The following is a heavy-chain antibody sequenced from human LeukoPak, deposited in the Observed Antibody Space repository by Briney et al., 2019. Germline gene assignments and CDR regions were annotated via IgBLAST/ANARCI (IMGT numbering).Heavy chain of an antibody. CDR2: INHSGST. D-gene: IGHD6-13*01. J-gene: IGHJ5*02. CDR3: ARGSHSSGWYL. V-gene: IGHV4-34*01. Sequence: SETLFLTCAVYGGSFSGYYWSWIRQPPGKGLEWIGEINHSGSTNYNPSLKSRVTISVDTSKNQFSLKLSSVTAADTAVYYCARGSHSSGWYLWGQGTLVTVSS. CDR1: GGSFSGYY.